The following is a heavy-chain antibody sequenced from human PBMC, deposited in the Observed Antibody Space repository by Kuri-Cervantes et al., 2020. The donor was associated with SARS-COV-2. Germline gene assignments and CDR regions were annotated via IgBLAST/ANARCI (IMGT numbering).Heavy chain of an antibody. CDR2: IIPILGTA. D-gene: IGHD3-3*01. CDR1: GGTFSSYA. J-gene: IGHJ5*02. V-gene: IGHV1-69*13. CDR3: ARSPLGVVTHHWFDP. Sequence: SVKVSCKASGGTFSSYAISWVRQAPGQGLEWMGGIIPILGTANYAQKFQGRVTITADESTSTAYMELSSLRSEDTAVYYCARSPLGVVTHHWFDPWGQGTLVTVSS.